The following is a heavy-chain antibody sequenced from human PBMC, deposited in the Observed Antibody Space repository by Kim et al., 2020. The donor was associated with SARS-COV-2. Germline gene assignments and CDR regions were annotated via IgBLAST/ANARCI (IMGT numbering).Heavy chain of an antibody. Sequence: YYADSVKRRFTISRDNSKNTLYLQMNSLRAEDTAVYYCAKDKLMTTPTDYWGQGTLVTVSS. D-gene: IGHD4-17*01. CDR3: AKDKLMTTPTDY. J-gene: IGHJ4*02. V-gene: IGHV3-23*01.